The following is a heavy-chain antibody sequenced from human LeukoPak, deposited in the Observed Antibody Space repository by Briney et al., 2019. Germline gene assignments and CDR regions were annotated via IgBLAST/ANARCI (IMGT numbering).Heavy chain of an antibody. CDR2: IYYSGST. V-gene: IGHV4-30-4*08. Sequence: LRLSCAASGFTFSGYSLTWIRQPPGKGQEWIGYIYYSGSTYYNPSLKSRVTISVDTSKNQFSLKLSSVTAADTAVYYCARDRIYDFWSGYYYGMDVWGQGTTVTVSS. J-gene: IGHJ6*02. CDR1: GFTFSGYS. CDR3: ARDRIYDFWSGYYYGMDV. D-gene: IGHD3-3*01.